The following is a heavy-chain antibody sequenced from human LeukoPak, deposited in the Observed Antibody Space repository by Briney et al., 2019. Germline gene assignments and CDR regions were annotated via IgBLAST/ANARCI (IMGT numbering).Heavy chain of an antibody. Sequence: GASVKVSCKASGYTFTDYYIHWVRQAPGQGLEWMGWINPNSGGTNYTQKFQGRVTMTRDTSISTAYLELNRLTSDDTAVYYCARVLARYGNLDYWGQGILVTVCS. CDR3: ARVLARYGNLDY. D-gene: IGHD1-14*01. J-gene: IGHJ4*02. CDR2: INPNSGGT. V-gene: IGHV1-2*02. CDR1: GYTFTDYY.